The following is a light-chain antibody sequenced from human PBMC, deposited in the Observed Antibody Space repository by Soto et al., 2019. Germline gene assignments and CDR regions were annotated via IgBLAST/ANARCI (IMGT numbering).Light chain of an antibody. Sequence: EIVMTQSPATLSVSPGERATLSCRASQSISSKLGWYPQRPGQAPRLLIYGASTRATGIPARFSGSGSGTEFTLTISSLQSEDSAVYYCQQYNSWTTITFGQGTRLEIK. CDR1: QSISSK. CDR3: QQYNSWTTIT. J-gene: IGKJ5*01. CDR2: GAS. V-gene: IGKV3-15*01.